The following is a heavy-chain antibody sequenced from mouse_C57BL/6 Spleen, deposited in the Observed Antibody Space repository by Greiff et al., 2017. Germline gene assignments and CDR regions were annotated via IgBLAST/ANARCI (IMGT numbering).Heavy chain of an antibody. CDR1: GYTFTSYW. Sequence: QVQLQQPGAELVRPGTSVKLSCKASGYTFTSYWMHWVKQRPGQGLEWIGVIDPSDSYTNYNEKFKGKATLTVDTSSSTAYMQLSSLTSADSAVYYCARSELRRGFDYWGQGTTLTVSS. CDR2: IDPSDSYT. CDR3: ARSELRRGFDY. J-gene: IGHJ2*01. V-gene: IGHV1-59*01.